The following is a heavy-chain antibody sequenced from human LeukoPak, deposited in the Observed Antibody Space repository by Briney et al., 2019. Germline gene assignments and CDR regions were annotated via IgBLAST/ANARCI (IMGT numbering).Heavy chain of an antibody. Sequence: GASLQISCQGSGSSFTSYWIAWVRQLPGKGLEWMGIIYPDDSDTRYSPSFQGQVTITADKSISTAYLQWSSLKASDNAMYYCARQRRSSGWPNDYWGQGTLVTVSS. J-gene: IGHJ4*02. V-gene: IGHV5-51*01. CDR3: ARQRRSSGWPNDY. CDR2: IYPDDSDT. D-gene: IGHD6-19*01. CDR1: GSSFTSYW.